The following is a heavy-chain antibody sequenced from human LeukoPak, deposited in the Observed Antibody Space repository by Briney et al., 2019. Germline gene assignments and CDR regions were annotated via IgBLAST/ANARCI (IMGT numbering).Heavy chain of an antibody. CDR1: GFTFSSYG. CDR3: AKHYGSVSYRPLDAFDI. CDR2: ISGSGASM. D-gene: IGHD1-26*01. Sequence: PGGSLRLSCAASGFTFSSYGMSWVRQAPGKGLEWVSAISGSGASMYFADSVKGRFTISRDNSKNTLYLQMNSLRTEDTAVYYCAKHYGSVSYRPLDAFDIWGQGTMVTVSS. V-gene: IGHV3-23*01. J-gene: IGHJ3*02.